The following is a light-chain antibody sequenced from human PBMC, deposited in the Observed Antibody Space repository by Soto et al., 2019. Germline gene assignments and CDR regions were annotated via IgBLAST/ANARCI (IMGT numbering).Light chain of an antibody. CDR1: QSVSSY. CDR2: DAS. J-gene: IGKJ1*01. V-gene: IGKV3-11*01. Sequence: EIVLTQSPATLSLSPGERATLSCRASQSVSSYLAWYQQKPGQAPRLLIYDASNRATGIPARFSGSGSGTDLTLTISSIQPENFAVYYCQQRSNWPPTWTFGQGTKVEIK. CDR3: QQRSNWPPTWT.